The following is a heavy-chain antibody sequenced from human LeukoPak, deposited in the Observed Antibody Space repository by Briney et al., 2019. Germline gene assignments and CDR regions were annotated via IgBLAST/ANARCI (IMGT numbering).Heavy chain of an antibody. CDR1: GYTFTSYG. CDR2: IIPIFGTA. J-gene: IGHJ6*03. CDR3: ARSGHLPHYKYYDFWSGYYPHDYYYYYYMDV. Sequence: GASVKVSCKASGYTFTSYGISWVRQAPGQGLEWMGGIIPIFGTANYAQKFQGRVTITADKSTSTAYMELSSLRSEGTAVYYCARSGHLPHYKYYDFWSGYYPHDYYYYYYMDVWGKGTTVTVSS. V-gene: IGHV1-69*06. D-gene: IGHD3-3*01.